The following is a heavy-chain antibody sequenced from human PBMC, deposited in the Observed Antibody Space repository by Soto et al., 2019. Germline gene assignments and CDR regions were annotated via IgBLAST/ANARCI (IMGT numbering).Heavy chain of an antibody. Sequence: QLQLQESGPGLVKPSETLSLTCTVSGGSISSSSYYWGWIRQPPGKGLEWIGSIYYSGSTYYNPSLKSRVTISVDTSKNQFSLKLSSVTAADTAEYYCARRLVGAPDIVVVVAATGAFDIWGQGTMVTVSS. CDR1: GGSISSSSYY. CDR3: ARRLVGAPDIVVVVAATGAFDI. D-gene: IGHD2-15*01. J-gene: IGHJ3*02. V-gene: IGHV4-39*01. CDR2: IYYSGST.